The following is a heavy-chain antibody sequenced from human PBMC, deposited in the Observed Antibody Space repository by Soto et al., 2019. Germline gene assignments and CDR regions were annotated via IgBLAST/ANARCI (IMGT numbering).Heavy chain of an antibody. CDR2: IYHSGST. Sequence: GSLRLSCAASGFTFSTYWMSWVRQAPGKGLEWIGEIYHSGSTNYNPSLKSRVTISVDKSKNQFSLKLSSVTAADTAVYYCARSVFRYYYYYMDVWGKGTTVTVSS. CDR3: ARSVFRYYYYYMDV. J-gene: IGHJ6*03. D-gene: IGHD3-10*01. CDR1: GFTFSTYW. V-gene: IGHV4-4*02.